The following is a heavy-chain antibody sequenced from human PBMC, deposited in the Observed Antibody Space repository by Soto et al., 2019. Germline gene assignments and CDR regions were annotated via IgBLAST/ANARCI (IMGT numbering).Heavy chain of an antibody. Sequence: ASVKVSCKASGYTFTSYYMHWVRQAPGQGLEWMGIINPSGGSTSYAQKFQGRVTMTRDTSTSTVYMELSSLRSEDTAVYYCARCRLPAASNYYYFYMEVWGKGTTVTVS. CDR2: INPSGGST. CDR3: ARCRLPAASNYYYFYMEV. J-gene: IGHJ6*03. V-gene: IGHV1-46*01. D-gene: IGHD2-2*01. CDR1: GYTFTSYY.